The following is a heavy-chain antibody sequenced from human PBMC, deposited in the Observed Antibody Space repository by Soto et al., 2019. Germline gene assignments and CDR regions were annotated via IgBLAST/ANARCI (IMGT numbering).Heavy chain of an antibody. Sequence: GGSLRLSCAASGFTFSSYSMNWVRQAPGKGLEWVSSISSSSSYIYYADSVKGRFTISRDNSKNTVYLQMNSLRAEDTAVYYCARGGYDFWNDYMDVWGKGTTVTVSS. CDR2: ISSSSSYI. V-gene: IGHV3-21*01. D-gene: IGHD3-3*01. CDR3: ARGGYDFWNDYMDV. J-gene: IGHJ6*03. CDR1: GFTFSSYS.